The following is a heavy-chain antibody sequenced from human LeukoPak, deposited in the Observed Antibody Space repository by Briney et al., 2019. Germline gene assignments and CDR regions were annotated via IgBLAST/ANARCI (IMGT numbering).Heavy chain of an antibody. CDR2: IHHSGRT. CDR1: GGSISSSYYY. Sequence: SETLSLTCTVSGGSISSSYYYWGWIRQPPGKGLEWIGSIHHSGRTYYNSSLKSRVTISEDTPKNQFSLELSYVTAADTAVYYCARHRTGVNPYGPYGAFDVWGQGTMVTVSS. V-gene: IGHV4-39*01. CDR3: ARHRTGVNPYGPYGAFDV. D-gene: IGHD3-10*01. J-gene: IGHJ3*01.